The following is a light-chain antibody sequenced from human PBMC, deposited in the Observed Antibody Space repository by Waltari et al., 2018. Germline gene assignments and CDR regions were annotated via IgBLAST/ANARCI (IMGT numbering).Light chain of an antibody. Sequence: QSVLTQPHSVSGAPGQRVTIFCTGTRSNIGAGYDLHWYQQLPGTAPKLLIYGNSKRPSGFPDRFSGSKSGTSASLAITGLQAEDEADYYCQSYDSSLSEVFGTGTKVTVL. J-gene: IGLJ1*01. CDR2: GNS. CDR3: QSYDSSLSEV. V-gene: IGLV1-40*01. CDR1: RSNIGAGYD.